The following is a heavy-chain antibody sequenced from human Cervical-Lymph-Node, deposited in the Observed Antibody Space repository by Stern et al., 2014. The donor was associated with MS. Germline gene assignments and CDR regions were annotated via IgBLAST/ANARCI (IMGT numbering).Heavy chain of an antibody. V-gene: IGHV3-30-3*01. Sequence: VQLVESGGGVVQPGRSLRLSCAASGFTFGRHSMHWVRQAPGKGLGWLAIISYDGSSQHYADSVKGRFTISRDNSNNTLYLQMNSLRVEDTAMYYCARPAAARYFDYWGQGSQVTVSS. CDR3: ARPAAARYFDY. CDR1: GFTFGRHS. J-gene: IGHJ4*02. D-gene: IGHD6-25*01. CDR2: ISYDGSSQ.